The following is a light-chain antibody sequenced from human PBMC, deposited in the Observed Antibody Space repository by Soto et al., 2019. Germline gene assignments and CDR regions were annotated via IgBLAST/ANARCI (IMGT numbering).Light chain of an antibody. CDR1: SSDVGGYDY. Sequence: QSALTQPASVSGSPGQSITISCTGTSSDVGGYDYVSWYQHHPGKAPKLMIYDVSNRPSGVSNRFSGSKSGNTASLTISGLQAADEADYYCSSYTGSSSVVFGGGTKLTVL. CDR3: SSYTGSSSVV. V-gene: IGLV2-14*03. J-gene: IGLJ2*01. CDR2: DVS.